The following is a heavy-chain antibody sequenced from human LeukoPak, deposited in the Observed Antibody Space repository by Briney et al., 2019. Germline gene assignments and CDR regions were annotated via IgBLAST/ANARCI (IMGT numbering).Heavy chain of an antibody. CDR2: SSAYNGKT. V-gene: IGHV1-18*01. CDR3: ARGLGYYGSEMGFDY. CDR1: GYTFTSYG. J-gene: IGHJ4*02. D-gene: IGHD3-10*01. Sequence: ASVKVSCKASGYTFTSYGISGVRQAPGQGLEWMGWSSAYNGKTNYAQKLQGRVTMTPDTSTSTAYMALRSLRSDDTAVYYCARGLGYYGSEMGFDYWGQGTLVTVSS.